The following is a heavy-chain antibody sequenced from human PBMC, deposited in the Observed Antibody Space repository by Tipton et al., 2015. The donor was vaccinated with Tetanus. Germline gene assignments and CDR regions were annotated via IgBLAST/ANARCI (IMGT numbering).Heavy chain of an antibody. CDR1: GFTFSSYA. CDR3: AKDRGDSSSFDPYYFDY. J-gene: IGHJ4*02. D-gene: IGHD6-13*01. Sequence: GSLRLSCAASGFTFSSYAMSWVRQAPGKGLEWVSAISGSGGSTYYADSVKGRFTISRDNSKNTLYLQMNSLRAEDTAVYYCAKDRGDSSSFDPYYFDYWGQGTLVTVSS. CDR2: ISGSGGST. V-gene: IGHV3-23*01.